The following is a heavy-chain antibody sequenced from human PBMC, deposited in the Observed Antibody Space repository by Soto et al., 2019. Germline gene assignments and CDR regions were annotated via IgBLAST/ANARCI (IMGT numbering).Heavy chain of an antibody. D-gene: IGHD3-10*01. V-gene: IGHV3-23*01. CDR1: GFTFSSYA. CDR3: ARITMVRGVIIFGSDFDY. Sequence: GGSLRLSCAASGFTFSSYAMSWVRQAPGKGLEWVSAISGSGGSTYYADSVKGRFTISRDNSKNTLYLQMNSLRAEDTAVYYCARITMVRGVIIFGSDFDYWGQGTLVTVSS. J-gene: IGHJ4*02. CDR2: ISGSGGST.